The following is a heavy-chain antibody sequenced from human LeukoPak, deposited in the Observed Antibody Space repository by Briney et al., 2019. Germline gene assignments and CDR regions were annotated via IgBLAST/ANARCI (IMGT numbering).Heavy chain of an antibody. J-gene: IGHJ4*02. CDR2: MFHSGST. D-gene: IGHD6-19*01. CDR1: GDSISNYY. CDR3: ARVHSSGWMVYFDY. V-gene: IGHV4-59*01. Sequence: SETLSLTCTVSGDSISNYYWSWIRQPLGKGLEWIGYMFHSGSTDYNPALKSRVTISVDTSKSQFSLNLSSVTAADTAVYYCARVHSSGWMVYFDYWGQGTLVTVSS.